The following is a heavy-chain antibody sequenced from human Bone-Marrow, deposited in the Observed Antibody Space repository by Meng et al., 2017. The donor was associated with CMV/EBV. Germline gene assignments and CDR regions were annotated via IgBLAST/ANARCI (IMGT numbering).Heavy chain of an antibody. CDR1: SYTFTSYG. CDR3: AREGGIVVVPPDALDI. V-gene: IGHV1-18*01. D-gene: IGHD2-2*01. J-gene: IGHJ3*02. Sequence: ASVKVSCKASSYTFTSYGISWVRQAPGQGLEWMGWISAYNGNTNYAQKFQGRVTMTTDTSTSTAYMELRSLRSDDTAVYYCAREGGIVVVPPDALDIWGQGTIVTVSS. CDR2: ISAYNGNT.